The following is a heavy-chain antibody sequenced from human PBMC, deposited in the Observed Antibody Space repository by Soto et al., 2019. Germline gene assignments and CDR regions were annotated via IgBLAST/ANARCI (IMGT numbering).Heavy chain of an antibody. J-gene: IGHJ6*02. CDR2: IWYDGSNK. CDR3: ARVGPITMIVFDDIGDYYYGMDV. CDR1: GFTFSSYG. Sequence: GGSLRLSCAASGFTFSSYGMHWVRQAPGKGLEWVAVIWYDGSNKYYADSVKGRFTISRDNSKNTLYLQMNSLRAEDTAVYYCARVGPITMIVFDDIGDYYYGMDVWGQGTTVTVSS. V-gene: IGHV3-33*01. D-gene: IGHD3-22*01.